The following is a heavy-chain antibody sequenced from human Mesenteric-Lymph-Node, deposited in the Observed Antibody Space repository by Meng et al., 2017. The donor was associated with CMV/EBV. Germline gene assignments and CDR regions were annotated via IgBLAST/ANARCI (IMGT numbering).Heavy chain of an antibody. CDR3: ARHQRWLKSEGGFNY. V-gene: IGHV4-34*01. CDR2: INHSGST. Sequence: VQLQQGGAGLLQPSGTLSLTCAVYGGSFSGYYWSWIRQPPGKGLEWIGEINHSGSTNYNPSLKSRVTISVDTSKNQFSLKLSSVTAADTAVYYCARHQRWLKSEGGFNYWGQGTLVTVSS. J-gene: IGHJ4*02. D-gene: IGHD4-23*01. CDR1: GGSFSGYY.